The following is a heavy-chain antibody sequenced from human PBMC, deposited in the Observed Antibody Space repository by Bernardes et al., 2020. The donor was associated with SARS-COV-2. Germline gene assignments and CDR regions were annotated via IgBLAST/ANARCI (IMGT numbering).Heavy chain of an antibody. D-gene: IGHD2-21*01. Sequence: SVKVSCKASGFTFITSAVQWVRQPRGQRLEWIGWIVVGSGDTNYAQKFQERVTITRDMSTGTAYMELSSLRSEDTATYYCAHREIGDLPYVIGAFDIWGQGTMVTVSS. CDR1: GFTFITSA. CDR2: IVVGSGDT. CDR3: AHREIGDLPYVIGAFDI. V-gene: IGHV1-58*01. J-gene: IGHJ3*02.